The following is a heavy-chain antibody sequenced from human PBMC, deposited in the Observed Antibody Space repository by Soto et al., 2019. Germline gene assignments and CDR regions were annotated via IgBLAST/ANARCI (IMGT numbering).Heavy chain of an antibody. D-gene: IGHD3-16*01. Sequence: SETLSLTCTVSGGSISSSSYYWGWIRQPPGKGLEWIGSIYYSGSTYYNPSLKSRVTISVDTSKNQFSLKLSSVTAADTAVYYCARGLSYDEIWGSEPFDYWGQGNLVTVSS. J-gene: IGHJ4*02. CDR1: GGSISSSSYY. CDR2: IYYSGST. V-gene: IGHV4-39*01. CDR3: ARGLSYDEIWGSEPFDY.